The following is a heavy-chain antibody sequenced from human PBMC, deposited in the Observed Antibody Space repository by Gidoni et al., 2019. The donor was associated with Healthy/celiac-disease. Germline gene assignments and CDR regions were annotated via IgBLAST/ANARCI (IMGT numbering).Heavy chain of an antibody. Sequence: EVQLLESGGGLVQPGGSLRLSCAASGFTFSRSAMSWVRQAPGKGLEWFSAISGSGGSTYYADSVKGRFTISRDNSKNTLYLQMNSLRAEDTAVYYCAKDIVVVVAATPWDYFDYWGQGTLVTVSS. J-gene: IGHJ4*02. D-gene: IGHD2-15*01. V-gene: IGHV3-23*01. CDR1: GFTFSRSA. CDR2: ISGSGGST. CDR3: AKDIVVVVAATPWDYFDY.